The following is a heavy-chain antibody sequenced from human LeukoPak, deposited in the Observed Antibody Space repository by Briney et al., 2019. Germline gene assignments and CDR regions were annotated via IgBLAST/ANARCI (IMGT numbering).Heavy chain of an antibody. CDR3: ARVPSSSWYCWFDP. Sequence: ASVKVSCKASGYTFTSYGISWVRQAPGQGLEWMGWISAYNGNTNYAQKLQGRVTMTTDTSTSTAYMEVRSLRSDDTAVYYWARVPSSSWYCWFDPWGQGTLVTVSS. V-gene: IGHV1-18*01. CDR2: ISAYNGNT. CDR1: GYTFTSYG. D-gene: IGHD6-13*01. J-gene: IGHJ5*02.